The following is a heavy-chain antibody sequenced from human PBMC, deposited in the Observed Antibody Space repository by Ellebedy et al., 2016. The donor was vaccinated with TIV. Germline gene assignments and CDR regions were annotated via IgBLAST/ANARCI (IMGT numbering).Heavy chain of an antibody. CDR2: INQDGSAG. Sequence: GESLKISCAASGLTFSNFWMIWVRQAPGKGLEWVANINQDGSAGYYVDSVKGRFTISRDNAKNSLYLQMKSLRAEDTAVYYCARDNTNPRSAFDIWGQGTMVTVSS. CDR3: ARDNTNPRSAFDI. CDR1: GLTFSNFW. J-gene: IGHJ3*02. V-gene: IGHV3-7*01.